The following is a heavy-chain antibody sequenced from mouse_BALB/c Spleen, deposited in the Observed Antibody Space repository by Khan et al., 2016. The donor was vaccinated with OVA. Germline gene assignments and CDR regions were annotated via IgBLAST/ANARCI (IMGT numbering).Heavy chain of an antibody. V-gene: IGHV14-3*02. Sequence: IQLVQSGAEIVKPGASVKLSCTASGFNIEDTYIHWVKRRPEQGLEWIGRIDPANGKSKYDPKFQVKATITPDTSSNTAYLQLSSLTSEDTAVYYCARPIYYYDAMDYWGQGTSVTVSS. CDR3: ARPIYYYDAMDY. D-gene: IGHD1-1*01. CDR1: GFNIEDTY. CDR2: IDPANGKS. J-gene: IGHJ4*01.